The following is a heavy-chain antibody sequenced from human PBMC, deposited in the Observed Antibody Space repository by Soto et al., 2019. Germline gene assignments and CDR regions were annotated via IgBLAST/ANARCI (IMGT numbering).Heavy chain of an antibody. CDR2: IDPSDSYT. Sequence: PGESLKISCKGSGYSFTSYWISWVRQMPGKGLEWMGRIDPSDSYTNYSPSFQGHVIISADKSISTAYLQWSSLKASDTAMYYCAREAGGGVTNYYYYYGMDVWGQGTTVTVSS. CDR3: AREAGGGVTNYYYYYGMDV. D-gene: IGHD3-16*01. CDR1: GYSFTSYW. V-gene: IGHV5-10-1*01. J-gene: IGHJ6*02.